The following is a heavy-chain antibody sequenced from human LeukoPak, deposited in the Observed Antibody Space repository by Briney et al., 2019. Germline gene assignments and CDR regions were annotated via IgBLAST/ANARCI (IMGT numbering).Heavy chain of an antibody. Sequence: GESLKISCKGSEYSFTNYWIGWVRQMPGKGLEWMGIIYPGDSDTRYSPSFQGQVTISADKSISTAYLQWSSLKASDTAMYYCARSWGIAAAGFDYWGQGTLVTVSS. CDR2: IYPGDSDT. D-gene: IGHD6-13*01. CDR3: ARSWGIAAAGFDY. CDR1: EYSFTNYW. V-gene: IGHV5-51*01. J-gene: IGHJ4*02.